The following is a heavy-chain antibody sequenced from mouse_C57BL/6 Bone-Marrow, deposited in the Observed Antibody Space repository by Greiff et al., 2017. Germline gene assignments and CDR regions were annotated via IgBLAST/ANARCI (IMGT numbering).Heavy chain of an antibody. J-gene: IGHJ1*03. CDR3: ARYGNSYWYFDV. Sequence: QVQLQQPGAELVKPGASVKLSCKASGYTFTSYWMHWVKQRPGQGLEWIGMIHPISGSTNSNQKFKSKATLTVDKSSSTAYMQLSSLTSEDSAVYYCARYGNSYWYFDVWGTGTTVTVSS. CDR2: IHPISGST. CDR1: GYTFTSYW. D-gene: IGHD1-1*01. V-gene: IGHV1-64*01.